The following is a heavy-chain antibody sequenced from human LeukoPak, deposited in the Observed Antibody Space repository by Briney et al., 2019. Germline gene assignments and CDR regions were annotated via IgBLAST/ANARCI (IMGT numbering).Heavy chain of an antibody. CDR1: GYSISSGYY. D-gene: IGHD3-22*01. Sequence: SETLSLTCTVSGYSISSGYYWGWIRQPPGKGLEWIGSIYYSGNTYYSPSLMSRVTISVDTSKNQFSLNLSSVTAADTAVYYCARAPHFFDTSGSRYYFDYWGQGALVTVSS. J-gene: IGHJ4*02. CDR3: ARAPHFFDTSGSRYYFDY. CDR2: IYYSGNT. V-gene: IGHV4-38-2*02.